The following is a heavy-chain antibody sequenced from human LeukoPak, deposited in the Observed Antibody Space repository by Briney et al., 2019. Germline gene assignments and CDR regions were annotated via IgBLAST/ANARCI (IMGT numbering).Heavy chain of an antibody. CDR1: GGTFSSYA. D-gene: IGHD4-23*01. J-gene: IGHJ6*02. Sequence: GASVKVSCKASGGTFSSYAISWVRQAPGQGLEWMGGIILMFGTAKYAQKFQGRGTITADESTRTAYMELSSLRSEDTAVYFCAKATVVRLSDYYYYAMDAWGQGTTVTVSS. V-gene: IGHV1-69*13. CDR2: IILMFGTA. CDR3: AKATVVRLSDYYYYAMDA.